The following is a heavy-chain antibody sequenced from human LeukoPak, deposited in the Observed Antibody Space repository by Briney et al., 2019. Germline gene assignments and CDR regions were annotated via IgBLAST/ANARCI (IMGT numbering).Heavy chain of an antibody. CDR2: IASKTYGGTA. J-gene: IGHJ4*02. Sequence: GGSLRLSCTASGFTFSSYWMSWVRQAPGKGLEWVGFIASKTYGGTAEYAASVKGRFTISRDDSKSIAYLQMNSLKTEDTAVYFCSRDQTPYYWGQGTLVTVSS. V-gene: IGHV3-49*04. CDR3: SRDQTPYY. CDR1: GFTFSSYW.